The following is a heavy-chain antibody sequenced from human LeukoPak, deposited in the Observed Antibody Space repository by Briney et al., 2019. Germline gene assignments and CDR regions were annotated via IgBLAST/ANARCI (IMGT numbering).Heavy chain of an antibody. CDR2: ITIGVGAT. J-gene: IGHJ6*02. V-gene: IGHV3-11*01. Sequence: GGSLRLSCAASGFTFSDYYMTWTRPAPEKGLEWISHITIGVGATYYADSVKGRFTISRGNAKKSLYLQMNSLRVEDTAIYYCARGHYEMDVWGQGTTVTVSS. CDR3: ARGHYEMDV. CDR1: GFTFSDYY.